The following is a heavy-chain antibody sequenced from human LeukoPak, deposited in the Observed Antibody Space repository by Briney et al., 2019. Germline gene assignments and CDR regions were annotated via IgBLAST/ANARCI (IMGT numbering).Heavy chain of an antibody. CDR2: INPNSGGT. D-gene: IGHD3-10*01. Sequence: ASVKVSCKASGYTFTSYYIHWVRQAPGQGLEWMGRINPNSGGTKYAQKFQGRVTMTRDTSVSTAYMELNGLRSDDTAMYFCARGGKIMITMVRGALASRDAFDFWGQGIMVTVSS. V-gene: IGHV1-2*02. J-gene: IGHJ3*01. CDR3: ARGGKIMITMVRGALASRDAFDF. CDR1: GYTFTSYY.